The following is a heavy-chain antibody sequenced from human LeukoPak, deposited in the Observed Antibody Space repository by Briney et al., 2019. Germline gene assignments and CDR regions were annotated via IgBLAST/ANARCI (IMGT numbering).Heavy chain of an antibody. CDR2: IYSGGST. D-gene: IGHD6-6*01. Sequence: GGSLRLSCAASEFSVGSNYMTWVRQAPGKGLEWVSLIYSGGSTYYADSVKGRFTISRDNSKNTLYLQMNSLRAEDTAVYYCARESGSYSSSYRFDSWGQGTLVTVSS. J-gene: IGHJ4*02. CDR3: ARESGSYSSSYRFDS. CDR1: EFSVGSNY. V-gene: IGHV3-66*01.